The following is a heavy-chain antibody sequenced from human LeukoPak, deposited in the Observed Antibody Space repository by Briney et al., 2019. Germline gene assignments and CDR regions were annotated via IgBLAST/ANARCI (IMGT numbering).Heavy chain of an antibody. CDR3: ARGGYSYGIYYYYYMDV. CDR1: GGSISSYY. CDR2: IYYSGST. D-gene: IGHD5-18*01. J-gene: IGHJ6*03. Sequence: SETLSLTCTVFGGSISSYYWSWIRQPPGKGLEWIGYIYYSGSTNYNPSLKSRVTISVDTSKNQFSLKLSSVTAADTAVYYCARGGYSYGIYYYYYMDVWGKGTTVTVSS. V-gene: IGHV4-59*01.